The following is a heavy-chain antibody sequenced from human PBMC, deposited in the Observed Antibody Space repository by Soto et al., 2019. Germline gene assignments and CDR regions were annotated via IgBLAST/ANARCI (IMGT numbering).Heavy chain of an antibody. D-gene: IGHD2-8*01. CDR3: ATDGDCTNGVCPAYYFDY. CDR2: IIPIFGTA. CDR1: GGTFSSYA. J-gene: IGHJ4*02. Sequence: QVQLVQSGAEVKKPGSSVKVSCKASGGTFSSYAISWLRQAPGQGLEWMGGIIPIFGTANYAQKFQGRVTITADESTSTAYMELSSLRSEDTAVYYCATDGDCTNGVCPAYYFDYWGQGTLVTVSS. V-gene: IGHV1-69*12.